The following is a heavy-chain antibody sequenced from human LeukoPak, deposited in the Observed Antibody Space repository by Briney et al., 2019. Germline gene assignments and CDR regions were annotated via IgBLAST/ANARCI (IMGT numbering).Heavy chain of an antibody. Sequence: ASVKVSCKVSGYTLTELSMHWVRQAPGKGLEWMGGFDPEDGETIYAQKFQGRVTMTEDTSTDTAYMELSSLRSEDTAVYYCATDGWRTSATLYMDVWGKGTTVTVSS. J-gene: IGHJ6*03. CDR2: FDPEDGET. D-gene: IGHD1-14*01. CDR3: ATDGWRTSATLYMDV. CDR1: GYTLTELS. V-gene: IGHV1-24*01.